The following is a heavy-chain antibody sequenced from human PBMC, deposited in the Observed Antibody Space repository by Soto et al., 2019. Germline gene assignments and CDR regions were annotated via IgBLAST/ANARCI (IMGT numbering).Heavy chain of an antibody. D-gene: IGHD6-13*01. CDR3: ARVTQQQLVDY. CDR2: INAGNGNT. Sequence: QVQLVQSGAEVKKPGASVKVSCKASGYTFTSYAMHWLRQAPGQRLEWMGWINAGNGNTKYSQKFKGRVTITRDTSASTAYMELSSLRSEDTSVYYCARVTQQQLVDYWGQGTLVTVSS. V-gene: IGHV1-3*01. CDR1: GYTFTSYA. J-gene: IGHJ4*02.